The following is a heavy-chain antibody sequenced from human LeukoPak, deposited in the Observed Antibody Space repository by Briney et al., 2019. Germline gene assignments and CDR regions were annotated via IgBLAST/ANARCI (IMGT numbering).Heavy chain of an antibody. Sequence: GGSLRLSCAASGFSFSKFAMHWVRQAPGRGLESVSGISYNGDGTYYANSVKGRFTISRDNSKKTLYLQVGSLRVDDMGVYYCARGHFWSGYTYQDYFYYMDVWGKGTAVTVSS. D-gene: IGHD3-3*02. CDR1: GFSFSKFA. CDR3: ARGHFWSGYTYQDYFYYMDV. V-gene: IGHV3-64*01. J-gene: IGHJ6*03. CDR2: ISYNGDGT.